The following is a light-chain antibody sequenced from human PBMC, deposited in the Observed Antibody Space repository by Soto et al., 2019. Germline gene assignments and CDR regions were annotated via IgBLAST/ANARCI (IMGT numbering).Light chain of an antibody. V-gene: IGKV1-9*01. CDR3: QQLNSYPHT. CDR2: GAS. J-gene: IGKJ3*01. CDR1: QGISSH. Sequence: DLQLTQSPSFVSASVGDRVTITCRASQGISSHLAWYQQKPGKAPKLLIYGASTLQSGVPSRFSGSGSGTEFTLTISSLQPEDFATYYCQQLNSYPHTFGPGTKVDIK.